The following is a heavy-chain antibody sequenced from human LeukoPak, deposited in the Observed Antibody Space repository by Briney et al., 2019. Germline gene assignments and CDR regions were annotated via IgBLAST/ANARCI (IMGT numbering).Heavy chain of an antibody. Sequence: PGGSLRLSCAASGFTFSSYWMHWVRQAPGKGLVWVSRINSDGSSTSYADSAKGRFTISRDNAKNTLYLQMNSLRAEDTAVYYCARGDIVVVVAATLFPGYWGQGTLVTVSS. CDR3: ARGDIVVVVAATLFPGY. CDR1: GFTFSSYW. J-gene: IGHJ4*02. D-gene: IGHD2-15*01. V-gene: IGHV3-74*01. CDR2: INSDGSST.